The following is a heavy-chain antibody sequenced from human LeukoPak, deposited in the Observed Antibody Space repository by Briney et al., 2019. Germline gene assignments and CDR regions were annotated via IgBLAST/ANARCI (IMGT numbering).Heavy chain of an antibody. CDR2: INPNSGGT. CDR3: ARYAPLRPYYYGSGSPTPWL. CDR1: GYTFTGYY. Sequence: ASVKVSCKASGYTFTGYYMHWVRQAPGQGLEWMGRINPNSGGTNYAQKFQGRVTMTRDTSISTAYMELSRLRSDDTAVYYCARYAPLRPYYYGSGSPTPWLWGQGTLVTVSS. V-gene: IGHV1-2*06. J-gene: IGHJ4*02. D-gene: IGHD3-10*01.